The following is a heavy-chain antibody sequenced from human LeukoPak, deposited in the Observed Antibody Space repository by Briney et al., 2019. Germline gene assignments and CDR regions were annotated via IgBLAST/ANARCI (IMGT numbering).Heavy chain of an antibody. CDR3: AKDMRTLDYFDY. V-gene: IGHV3-23*01. CDR2: ISGSGGNT. D-gene: IGHD1-1*01. Sequence: PGGSLRLSCAASGFTFNNYGMSWVRQAPGKGLEWVSGISGSGGNTYYADSVKGRFTISRDNSKKTLCLQMNSLRAEDTAIYYCAKDMRTLDYFDYWGQGTLVTVSS. CDR1: GFTFNNYG. J-gene: IGHJ4*02.